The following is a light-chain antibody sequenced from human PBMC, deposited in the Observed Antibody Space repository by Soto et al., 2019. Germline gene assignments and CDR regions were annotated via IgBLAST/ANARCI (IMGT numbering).Light chain of an antibody. V-gene: IGKV3-20*01. CDR1: QSVSSTY. CDR3: QQYGDSPRT. CDR2: GAS. Sequence: EIVLTQSPGTLSLSPGERATLSCRASQSVSSTYLAWYQQKPGQAPGLLIYGASSRATGIPDRFSGSGSGTDFTLTISRLEPEDFAMYYCQQYGDSPRTFGQGTKVDIK. J-gene: IGKJ1*01.